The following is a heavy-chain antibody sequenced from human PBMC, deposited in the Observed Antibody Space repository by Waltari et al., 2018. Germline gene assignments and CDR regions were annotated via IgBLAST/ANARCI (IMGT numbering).Heavy chain of an antibody. J-gene: IGHJ6*03. CDR3: AKGIRATATYFYMDV. Sequence: EARLEESGGGLEQPGKSLRLSCSASGFTFSTYAMTWVRQAPGKGLEVVSSISDDGQTSFYAYAVKGRCIISRDNSKSTLFLHLNSLRGDDTARYYCAKGIRATATYFYMDVWGKGTTVTVSS. CDR1: GFTFSTYA. V-gene: IGHV3-23*04. D-gene: IGHD3-10*01. CDR2: ISDDGQTS.